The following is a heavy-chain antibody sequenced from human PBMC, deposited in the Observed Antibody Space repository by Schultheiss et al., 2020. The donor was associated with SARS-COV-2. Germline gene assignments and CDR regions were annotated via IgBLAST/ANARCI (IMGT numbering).Heavy chain of an antibody. D-gene: IGHD2-2*01. CDR2: INAGNGNT. J-gene: IGHJ1*01. Sequence: GESLKISCKASGYTFTSYAMHWVRQAPGQRLEWMGWINAGNGNTKYSQKFQGRVTMTEDTSTDTAYMELSSLRSEDTAVYYCATYGLNPLLFGYFQHWGQGRLVTVSS. V-gene: IGHV1-3*01. CDR1: GYTFTSYA. CDR3: ATYGLNPLLFGYFQH.